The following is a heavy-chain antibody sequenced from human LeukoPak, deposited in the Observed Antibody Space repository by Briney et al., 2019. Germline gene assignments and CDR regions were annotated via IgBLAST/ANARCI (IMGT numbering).Heavy chain of an antibody. CDR1: GGTFSSYA. CDR3: ASSNITMIVVVNVNPTVSFDY. D-gene: IGHD3-22*01. V-gene: IGHV1-69*05. Sequence: WASVKVSCKASGGTFSSYAISWVRQAPGQGLEWMGGIIPIFGTANYAQKFQGRVTITTDESTSTAYMELSSLRSEDTAVYYCASSNITMIVVVNVNPTVSFDYWGQGTLVTVSS. CDR2: IIPIFGTA. J-gene: IGHJ4*02.